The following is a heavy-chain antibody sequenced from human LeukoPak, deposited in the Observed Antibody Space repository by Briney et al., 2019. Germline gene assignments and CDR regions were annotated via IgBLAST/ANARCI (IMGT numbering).Heavy chain of an antibody. CDR1: GVPFSGYS. D-gene: IGHD1-26*01. CDR2: LSSSGSYI. J-gene: IGHJ4*02. Sequence: GGSLRLSCAVSGVPFSGYSINWVRQAPGKGLEWVSSLSSSGSYINFADSVKGRFSMSRDNAKNSVFLQMDSLTAEDTAVYYCATRMGASPFEYWGQGTLVTVAS. V-gene: IGHV3-21*06. CDR3: ATRMGASPFEY.